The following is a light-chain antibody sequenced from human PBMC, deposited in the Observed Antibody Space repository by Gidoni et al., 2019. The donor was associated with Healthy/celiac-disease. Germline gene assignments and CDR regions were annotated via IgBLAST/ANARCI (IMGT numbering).Light chain of an antibody. CDR3: QQSYSTPPD. V-gene: IGKV1-39*01. Sequence: DIQMTKSPSSLSASVGDRVTITCRASQSISSYLNWYQQKPGKAPKLMIYAASSLQSGVPQRFSGSGSGTDFTLTISSLQPEDFATYYCQQSYSTPPDFGGGTKVEIK. CDR2: AAS. J-gene: IGKJ4*01. CDR1: QSISSY.